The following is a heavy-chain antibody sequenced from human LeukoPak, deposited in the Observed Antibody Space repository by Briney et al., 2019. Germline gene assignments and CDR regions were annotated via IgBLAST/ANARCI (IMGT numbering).Heavy chain of an antibody. J-gene: IGHJ3*02. D-gene: IGHD2-15*01. V-gene: IGHV1-46*03. CDR1: GGTFSNYA. Sequence: GASVKVSCKASGGTFSNYAISWVRQAPGQGLEWMGIINPSGGSTSYAQKFQGRVTMTRDTSTSTVYMELSSLRSEDTAVYYCATTRGSVAATKVAFDIWGQGTMVTVSS. CDR2: INPSGGST. CDR3: ATTRGSVAATKVAFDI.